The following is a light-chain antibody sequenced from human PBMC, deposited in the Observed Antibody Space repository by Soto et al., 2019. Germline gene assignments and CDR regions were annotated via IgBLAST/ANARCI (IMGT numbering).Light chain of an antibody. Sequence: EILLTQSPATLSLSPGERATLSCRASQTVSRYLAWYQQKGGQAPRLLIYDASNRATGVPARFSGSGSGTDFTLTINSLEPEDSAVYYCQQRNNWPLTFGQGTRLEIK. CDR3: QQRNNWPLT. V-gene: IGKV3-11*01. CDR2: DAS. J-gene: IGKJ5*01. CDR1: QTVSRY.